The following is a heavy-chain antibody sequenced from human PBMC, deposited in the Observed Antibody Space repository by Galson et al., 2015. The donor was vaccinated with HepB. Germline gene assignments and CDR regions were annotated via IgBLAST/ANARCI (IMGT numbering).Heavy chain of an antibody. Sequence: SVKVSCKASGYTFTSYGISWVRQAPGQGLEWMGWISAHNGNTNYAQKLQGRVTMTTDTPTSTAYMELRSLRSDDTAVYYCARVKWRAVARPNYFDYWGQGTLVTVSS. CDR2: ISAHNGNT. D-gene: IGHD6-19*01. CDR1: GYTFTSYG. V-gene: IGHV1-18*04. J-gene: IGHJ4*02. CDR3: ARVKWRAVARPNYFDY.